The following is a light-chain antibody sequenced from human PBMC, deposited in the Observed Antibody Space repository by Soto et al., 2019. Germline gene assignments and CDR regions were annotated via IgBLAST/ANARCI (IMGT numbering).Light chain of an antibody. J-gene: IGLJ2*01. CDR3: SSYAGSTI. Sequence: QSALTQPPSASGSPGQSVTISCTGTSSDVGGYDFVSWYQQHPGKAPKLVIYEVTRRPSGVPDRFSGSKSGNTASLTVSGLQAEDEAVYYCSSYAGSTIFGGGTKVTVL. V-gene: IGLV2-8*01. CDR2: EVT. CDR1: SSDVGGYDF.